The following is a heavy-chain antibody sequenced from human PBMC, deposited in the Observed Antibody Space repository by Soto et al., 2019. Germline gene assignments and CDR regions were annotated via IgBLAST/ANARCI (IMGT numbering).Heavy chain of an antibody. Sequence: PSETLSLTCTVSGVSISGYYWSWIRQPPGKGLEWIGYIYSSGTTNYNPSLKSRVTISLDTSKNQFSLKLTSVTAADTAVYYCARDRGVIPYYFDYWGQGTLVTVSS. J-gene: IGHJ4*02. CDR1: GVSISGYY. D-gene: IGHD3-10*01. V-gene: IGHV4-59*01. CDR2: IYSSGTT. CDR3: ARDRGVIPYYFDY.